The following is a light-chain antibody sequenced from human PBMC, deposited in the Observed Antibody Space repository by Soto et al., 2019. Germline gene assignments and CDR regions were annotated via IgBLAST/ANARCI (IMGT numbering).Light chain of an antibody. CDR3: CSYAGSSTFEV. CDR2: EGS. J-gene: IGLJ1*01. CDR1: SIGVGSYNL. Sequence: SALTQPASVSGSPGQSITISCTGTSIGVGSYNLVSWYQQHPGKAPKLMIYEGSKRPSGVSNRFSGSKSGNTASLTISGLQAEDEADYYCCSYAGSSTFEVFGTGTKLAAL. V-gene: IGLV2-23*03.